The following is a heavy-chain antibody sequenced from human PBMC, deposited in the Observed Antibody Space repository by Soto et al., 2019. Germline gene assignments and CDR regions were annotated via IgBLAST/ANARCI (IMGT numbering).Heavy chain of an antibody. CDR3: ARSFGWYAVDS. Sequence: SETLSLTCTVSGGSISSYYWSWIRQPPGKGLEWIGYIYFRGTTNYNPSLKSRVTILLDKSKNQFSLSLSFVTAADTATYYCARSFGWYAVDSWGQGILVTVSS. J-gene: IGHJ4*02. CDR1: GGSISSYY. V-gene: IGHV4-59*12. CDR2: IYFRGTT. D-gene: IGHD6-19*01.